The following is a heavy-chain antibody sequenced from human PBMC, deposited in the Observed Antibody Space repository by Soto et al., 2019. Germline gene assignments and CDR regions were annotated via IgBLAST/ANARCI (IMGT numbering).Heavy chain of an antibody. CDR1: GFTFSSYA. V-gene: IGHV3-23*01. J-gene: IGHJ6*03. Sequence: GGSLRLSCAASGFTFSSYAMSWVRQAPGKGLEWVSYISGSGGSTYYADSVKGRFTISRDNAKNSLYLQMNSLRAEDTAVYYCAREDTNYYYMDVWGKGTTVTVSS. CDR3: AREDTNYYYMDV. CDR2: ISGSGGST. D-gene: IGHD5-18*01.